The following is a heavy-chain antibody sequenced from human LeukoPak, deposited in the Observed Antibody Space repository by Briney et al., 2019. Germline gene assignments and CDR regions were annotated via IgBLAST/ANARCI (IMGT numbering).Heavy chain of an antibody. CDR1: GYTFTSYA. Sequence: ASVKVSCKASGYTFTSYAMNWVRQAPGQGLEWMGWINTNTGNPTYAQGFTGRFVFSLDTSVSTAYLQISSLKAEDTAVYYCARDRRTRSRPRPHLKNWFDPWGQGTLVTVSS. D-gene: IGHD2-2*01. J-gene: IGHJ5*02. CDR3: ARDRRTRSRPRPHLKNWFDP. V-gene: IGHV7-4-1*02. CDR2: INTNTGNP.